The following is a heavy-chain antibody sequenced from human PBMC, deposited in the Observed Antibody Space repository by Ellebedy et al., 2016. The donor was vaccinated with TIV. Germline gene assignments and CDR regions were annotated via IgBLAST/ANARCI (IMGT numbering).Heavy chain of an antibody. V-gene: IGHV4-31*03. J-gene: IGHJ4*02. CDR2: INKRGTT. CDR3: ANYGGLIDY. Sequence: LRLSCTVSGASVSTGGYYWSWIRQHPGKGLEWIGYINKRGTTYYNPSLSSRITISVVASKNQFSLRLTSVTASDTAVYYCANYGGLIDYWGRGTLVTVSS. D-gene: IGHD4-23*01. CDR1: GASVSTGGYY.